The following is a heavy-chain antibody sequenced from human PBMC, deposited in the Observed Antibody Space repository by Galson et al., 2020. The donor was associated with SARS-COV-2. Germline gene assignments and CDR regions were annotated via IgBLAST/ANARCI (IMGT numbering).Heavy chain of an antibody. CDR2: ISYDGTKR. D-gene: IGHD6-13*01. Sequence: GGSLRLSCRASGFTCSSSAMHWVRQAPGKGLEWVAIISYDGTKRYNLDSVKGRFTISRDNSKNTLFLQMDSLTTEDTAVYYCARETDDYTSSWYDYWGQGTLVTVSS. J-gene: IGHJ4*02. CDR1: GFTCSSSA. V-gene: IGHV3-30*04. CDR3: ARETDDYTSSWYDY.